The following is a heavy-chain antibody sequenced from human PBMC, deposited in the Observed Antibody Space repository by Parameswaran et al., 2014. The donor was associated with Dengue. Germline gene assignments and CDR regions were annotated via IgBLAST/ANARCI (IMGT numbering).Heavy chain of an antibody. Sequence: RWIRQPPGKGLEWIGEINHSGSTNYNPSLKSRVTISVDTSKNQFSLKLSSVTAADTAVYYCARGREGYSSGWWGPYYYYGMDVWGQGTTVTVSS. CDR3: ARGREGYSSGWWGPYYYYGMDV. CDR2: INHSGST. V-gene: IGHV4-34*01. D-gene: IGHD6-19*01. J-gene: IGHJ6*02.